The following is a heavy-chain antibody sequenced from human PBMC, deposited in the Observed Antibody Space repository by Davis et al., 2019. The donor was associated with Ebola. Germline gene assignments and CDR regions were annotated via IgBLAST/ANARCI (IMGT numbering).Heavy chain of an antibody. D-gene: IGHD1-14*01. CDR3: AASAGTVGKFDY. CDR2: IVVGSGNT. CDR1: GYTFTSYD. J-gene: IGHJ4*01. V-gene: IGHV1-58*02. Sequence: AASVKVSCKASGYTFTSYDINWVRQATGQGLEWIGRIVVGSGNTNYAQMFQGRVTITRDMSTSTSYLDLSNLRSEDTAVYYCAASAGTVGKFDYWGQGTLVTVSS.